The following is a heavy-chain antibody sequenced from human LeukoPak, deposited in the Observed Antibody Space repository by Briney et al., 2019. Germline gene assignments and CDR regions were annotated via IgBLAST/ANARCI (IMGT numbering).Heavy chain of an antibody. CDR1: GFTFSKAW. D-gene: IGHD1-14*01. CDR3: TKDEKGAGDHDY. Sequence: GGALRVSRVASGFTFSKAWMRWVGPAPGKGLEGVSAISGSGGSTYYAASVKGRFTISRDTSKNTLHLQMNSLRAEDTAVYYCTKDEKGAGDHDYWGQGTLVTVSS. CDR2: ISGSGGST. J-gene: IGHJ4*02. V-gene: IGHV3-23*01.